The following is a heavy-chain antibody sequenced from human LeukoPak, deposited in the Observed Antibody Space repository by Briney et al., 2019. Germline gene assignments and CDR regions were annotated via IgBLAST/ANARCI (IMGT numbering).Heavy chain of an antibody. D-gene: IGHD6-19*01. CDR2: ISYDGSNK. Sequence: GGSLRLSCAASGFTFSSYAMHWVRQAPGKGLEWVAVISYDGSNKYYADSVKGRFTISRDNSKNTLYLQMNSLRAEDTAVYYCARDPASSGWPNWGQGTLVTVSS. CDR3: ARDPASSGWPN. J-gene: IGHJ4*02. V-gene: IGHV3-30-3*01. CDR1: GFTFSSYA.